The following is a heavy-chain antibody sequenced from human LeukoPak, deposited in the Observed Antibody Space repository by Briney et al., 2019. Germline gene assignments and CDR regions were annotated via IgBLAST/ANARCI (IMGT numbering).Heavy chain of an antibody. CDR1: XYXXTSYG. J-gene: IGHJ2*01. CDR3: ARDDHMGSNWYFDL. V-gene: IGHV1-18*01. Sequence: ASVXVSCXAXXYXXTSYGIXXVRQAPGQGGGWVGCFIPYNRNSHSAHKLQRRVTITTDTSTSTAYMELRSLRSDDTAVYYCARDDHMGSNWYFDLWGRGTLVTVSS. CDR2: FIPYNRNS. D-gene: IGHD2-21*01.